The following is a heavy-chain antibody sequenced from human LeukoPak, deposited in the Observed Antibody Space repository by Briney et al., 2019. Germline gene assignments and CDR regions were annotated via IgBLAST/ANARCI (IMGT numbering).Heavy chain of an antibody. D-gene: IGHD1-26*01. Sequence: SETLSLTCTVSGGSISNYYWSWIRQPPGRGLEWIGYIYYSGSTDYNPSLKSRVTISVDTSKNQFSLKLSSVTAADTAVYYCARVSGGYSYWGQGTLVTVSS. CDR3: ARVSGGYSY. V-gene: IGHV4-59*12. CDR1: GGSISNYY. J-gene: IGHJ4*02. CDR2: IYYSGST.